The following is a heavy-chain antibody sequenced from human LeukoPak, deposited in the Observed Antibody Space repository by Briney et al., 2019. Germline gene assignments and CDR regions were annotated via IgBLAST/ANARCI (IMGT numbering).Heavy chain of an antibody. CDR3: ARGDYDILTGYYRYYYYGMDV. D-gene: IGHD3-9*01. CDR1: GYTFTGYY. Sequence: ASVTVSCKASGYTFTGYYMHWVRQAPGQGLEWMGWINPNSGGTNYAQKFQGWVTMTRDTSISTAHMEPSRLRSDDTAVYYCARGDYDILTGYYRYYYYGMDVWGQGTTVTVSS. V-gene: IGHV1-2*04. CDR2: INPNSGGT. J-gene: IGHJ6*02.